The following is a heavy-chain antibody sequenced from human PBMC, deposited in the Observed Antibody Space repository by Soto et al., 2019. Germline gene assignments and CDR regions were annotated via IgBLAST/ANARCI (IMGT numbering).Heavy chain of an antibody. CDR2: FDPEDGET. J-gene: IGHJ4*01. D-gene: IGHD2-2*01. CDR3: ATAVRCISTSCFTFDY. CDR1: GYTLTELS. Sequence: ASVKLSCKVSGYTLTELSSHWRRHTPGKGLEWMGGFDPEDGETIYAQKFQGRVTMTDDTSTYTAYMELSSLRSEDTAVYYCATAVRCISTSCFTFDYWGHGTLVTVSS. V-gene: IGHV1-24*01.